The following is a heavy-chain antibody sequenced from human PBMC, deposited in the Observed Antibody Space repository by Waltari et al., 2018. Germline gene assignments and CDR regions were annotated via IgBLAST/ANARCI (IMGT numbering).Heavy chain of an antibody. Sequence: QLQVSCPGLVHPSETLSLTFTVPGASISILPHFWGWIRQPPGKGLEWIGTIYFPENKYYSPSLKSRLTISVDASKTQLSLKLDSVTAADTAVYYCASTVPAGGSSFDYWTQGTLVTVSS. CDR3: ASTVPAGGSSFDY. CDR2: IYFPENK. J-gene: IGHJ4*02. CDR1: GASISILPHF. V-gene: IGHV4-39*07. D-gene: IGHD3-16*01.